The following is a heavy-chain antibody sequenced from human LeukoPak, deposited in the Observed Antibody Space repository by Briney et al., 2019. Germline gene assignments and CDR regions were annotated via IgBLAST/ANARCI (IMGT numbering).Heavy chain of an antibody. J-gene: IGHJ6*03. CDR2: ISGTSAYI. CDR1: EFNGFSFSSYT. Sequence: TAGGSLRLSCNASEFNGFSFSSYTMNWVRQAPGKGLEWVSSISGTSAYIYYGSSVRGRFTISRDNAKNSLFLQMDSLRAEDTDIYYCARGPGYMDVWGSGTTVTVSS. V-gene: IGHV3-21*06. CDR3: ARGPGYMDV.